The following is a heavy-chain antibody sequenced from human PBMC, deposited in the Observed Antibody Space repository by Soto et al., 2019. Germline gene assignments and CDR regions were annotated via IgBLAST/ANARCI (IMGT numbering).Heavy chain of an antibody. J-gene: IGHJ3*01. CDR2: INPDGSWT. CDR3: ARPRGTANSAFDL. CDR1: GFTISRHW. D-gene: IGHD2-21*02. V-gene: IGHV3-74*01. Sequence: EVQLVESGGGLVQPGGSLRLSCVASGFTISRHWMHWVRQAPGKGLVGVSRINPDGSWTDYADFVEGRFTISRDNAKNTLYLQIDSLRPEDMAVYYCARPRGTANSAFDLWGPGTLVAVSS.